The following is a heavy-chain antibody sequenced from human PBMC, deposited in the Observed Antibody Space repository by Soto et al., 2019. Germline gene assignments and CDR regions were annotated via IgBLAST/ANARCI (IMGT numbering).Heavy chain of an antibody. CDR3: ARGRVTAGPFDY. D-gene: IGHD6-13*01. CDR2: IYYSGST. CDR1: GGSISSYY. V-gene: IGHV4-59*01. J-gene: IGHJ4*02. Sequence: SETLSLTCTVSGGSISSYYWSWSRQPPGKGLEWIGYIYYSGSTNYNPSLKSRVTISVDTSKNQFSLKLSSVTAADTAVYYCARGRVTAGPFDYWGQGTLVTVSS.